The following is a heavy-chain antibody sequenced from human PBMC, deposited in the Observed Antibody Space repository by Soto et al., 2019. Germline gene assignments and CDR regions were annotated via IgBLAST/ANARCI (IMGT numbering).Heavy chain of an antibody. Sequence: AASVKVSCKASGYTFTGYYMHWVRQAPGQGLEWMGWINPNSGGTNYAQKFQGRVTMTRDTSISTAYMELSRLRSDDTAVYYCARHGGIAAAGIPGYYYYYGMDVWGQGTTVTVSS. CDR1: GYTFTGYY. J-gene: IGHJ6*02. V-gene: IGHV1-2*02. CDR3: ARHGGIAAAGIPGYYYYYGMDV. D-gene: IGHD6-13*01. CDR2: INPNSGGT.